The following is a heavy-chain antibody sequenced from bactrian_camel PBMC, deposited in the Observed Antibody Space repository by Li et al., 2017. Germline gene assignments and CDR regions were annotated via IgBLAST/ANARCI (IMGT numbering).Heavy chain of an antibody. CDR3: AAGYQGGLVLRVEECKY. J-gene: IGHJ4*01. CDR1: EYTASSGC. V-gene: IGHV3S1*01. CDR2: MYQGGAKT. D-gene: IGHD5*01. Sequence: VQLVESGGGSVQVGGSLRLSCEFSEYTASSGCRTWFRQAPGKEREGVAAMYQGGAKTYYADSVKGRFTIAEDNAKKTVYLVMNRLKPDDTAMYYCAAGYQGGLVLRVEECKYWGQGTQVTVS.